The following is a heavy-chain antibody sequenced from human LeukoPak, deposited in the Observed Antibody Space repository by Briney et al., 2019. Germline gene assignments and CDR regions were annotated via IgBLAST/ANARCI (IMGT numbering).Heavy chain of an antibody. Sequence: PSETLSLTCTVSGGSISSYYWSWIRQPPGKGLEWIGYIYYSGSTNYNPSLKSRVTISVDTSKNQFSLKLSSVTAADTAVYYCAGGPHYGDGNYFFHMDVWGKGTTVTISS. CDR2: IYYSGST. J-gene: IGHJ6*03. CDR3: AGGPHYGDGNYFFHMDV. D-gene: IGHD4-17*01. V-gene: IGHV4-59*01. CDR1: GGSISSYY.